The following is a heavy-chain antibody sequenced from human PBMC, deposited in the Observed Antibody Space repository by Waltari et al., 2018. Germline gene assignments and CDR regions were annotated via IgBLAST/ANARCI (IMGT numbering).Heavy chain of an antibody. Sequence: QLQLQESGPGLVKPSGTLSLTCAVSGDSVISSYWWSWVRQTPQRGLEWIGQVHGSGKANYNPSFATRVTVSLETSNNQVALKVTSATAADTAVYYCARDRGRGLHLDTWGPGTLVTVS. V-gene: IGHV4-4*02. D-gene: IGHD2-15*01. J-gene: IGHJ4*02. CDR3: ARDRGRGLHLDT. CDR1: GDSVISSYW. CDR2: VHGSGKA.